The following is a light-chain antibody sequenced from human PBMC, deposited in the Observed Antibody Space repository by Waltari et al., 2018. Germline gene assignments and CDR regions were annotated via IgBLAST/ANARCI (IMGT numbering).Light chain of an antibody. CDR2: AAS. CDR3: QQSYNTPPVT. Sequence: DILMTQSPSSLSASVGARVTTTCRASQSISNCLNWYQQKPGKAPNLLIYAASSLETGVPSRFSGSGSGTDFTLTISSLQPDDFGTYYCQQSYNTPPVTFGPGTKVDIK. J-gene: IGKJ1*01. CDR1: QSISNC. V-gene: IGKV1-39*01.